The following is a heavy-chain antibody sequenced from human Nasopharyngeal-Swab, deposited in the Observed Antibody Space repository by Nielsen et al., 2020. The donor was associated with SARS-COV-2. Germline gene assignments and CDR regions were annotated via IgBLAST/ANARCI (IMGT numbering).Heavy chain of an antibody. CDR3: ARDMGSIFGVVILFDY. V-gene: IGHV1-24*01. CDR1: GYTLTELS. D-gene: IGHD3-3*01. CDR2: FDPEDGET. Sequence: ASVKVSCKVSGYTLTELSMHWVRQAPGKGLEWRGGFDPEDGETIYAQKFQGRVTMTEDTSTDTAYMELSSLRSEDTAVYYCARDMGSIFGVVILFDYWGQGTLVTVSS. J-gene: IGHJ4*02.